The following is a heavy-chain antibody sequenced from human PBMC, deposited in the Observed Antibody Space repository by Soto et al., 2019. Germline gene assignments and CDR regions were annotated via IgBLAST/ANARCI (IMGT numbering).Heavy chain of an antibody. D-gene: IGHD2-2*01. CDR3: ARAHTRYCSSTSCQRPAGYYYYYYMDV. V-gene: IGHV4-34*01. Sequence: SETLSLTCAVYGGSFSGYYWTWIRQPPGKGLEWIGEINHSGRTNYNPSLKSRVTISVDTSKNQFSLKLSSVTAADTAVYYCARAHTRYCSSTSCQRPAGYYYYYYMDVWGKGTTVNVSS. CDR1: GGSFSGYY. CDR2: INHSGRT. J-gene: IGHJ6*03.